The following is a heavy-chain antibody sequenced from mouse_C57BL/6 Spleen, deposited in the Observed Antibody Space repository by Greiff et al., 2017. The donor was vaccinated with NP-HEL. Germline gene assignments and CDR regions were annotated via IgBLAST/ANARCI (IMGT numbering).Heavy chain of an antibody. Sequence: EVNLVESGGGLVKPGGSLKLSCAASGFTFSDYGMHWVRQAPEKGLEWVAYISSGSSTIYYADTVKGRFTISRDNAKNTLFLQMTRLRSEDTAMYYCAQRGKVRDERDAMDDWGQGASVTVSS. J-gene: IGHJ4*01. CDR1: GFTFSDYG. CDR3: AQRGKVRDERDAMDD. CDR2: ISSGSSTI. D-gene: IGHD3-2*02. V-gene: IGHV5-17*01.